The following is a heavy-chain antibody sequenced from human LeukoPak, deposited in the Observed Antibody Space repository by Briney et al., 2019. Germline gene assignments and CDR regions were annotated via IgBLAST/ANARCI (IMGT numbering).Heavy chain of an antibody. J-gene: IGHJ5*02. CDR2: FDPEDGET. CDR3: ATVDSSSWYSRWFDP. Sequence: ASVKVSCKAFGYTFTSNYMHWVRQAPGKGLEWMGGFDPEDGETIYAQKFQGRVTMTEDTSTDTAYMELSSLRSEGTAVYYCATVDSSSWYSRWFDPWGQGTLVTVSS. D-gene: IGHD6-13*01. CDR1: GYTFTSNY. V-gene: IGHV1-24*01.